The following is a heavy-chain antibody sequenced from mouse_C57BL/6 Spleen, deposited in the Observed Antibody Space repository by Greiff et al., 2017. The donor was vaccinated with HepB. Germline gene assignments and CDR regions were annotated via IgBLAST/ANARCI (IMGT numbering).Heavy chain of an antibody. J-gene: IGHJ3*01. CDR1: GFTFSDAW. D-gene: IGHD1-1*01. CDR2: IRNKANNHAT. V-gene: IGHV6-6*01. Sequence: EVQLQQSGGGLVQPGGSMKLSCAASGFTFSDAWMDWVRQSPEKGLEWVAEIRNKANNHATYYAESVKGRFTISRDDSKSSVYLQMNSLRAEDTGIYYCTRRGYYGSSPAWFAYWGQGTLVTVSA. CDR3: TRRGYYGSSPAWFAY.